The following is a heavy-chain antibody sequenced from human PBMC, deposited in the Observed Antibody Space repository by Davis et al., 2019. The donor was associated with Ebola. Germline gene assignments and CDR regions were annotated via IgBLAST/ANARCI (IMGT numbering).Heavy chain of an antibody. V-gene: IGHV1-58*02. CDR1: GFTFTSSA. CDR2: IVVGSGNT. D-gene: IGHD2-15*01. CDR3: ARDGHAATIVSYYYYGMDV. J-gene: IGHJ6*02. Sequence: AASVKVSCKASGFTFTSSAMQWVRQARGQRLEWIGWIVVGSGNTSYAQKFQGRVTMTRDTSTSTVYMELSSLRSEDTAVYYCARDGHAATIVSYYYYGMDVWGQGTTVTVSS.